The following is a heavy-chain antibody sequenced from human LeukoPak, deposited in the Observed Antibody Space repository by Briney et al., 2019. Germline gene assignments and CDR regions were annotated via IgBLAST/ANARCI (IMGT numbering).Heavy chain of an antibody. D-gene: IGHD3-10*01. CDR3: AIWTLWFGELLSYMDV. CDR1: GITVSTNY. J-gene: IGHJ6*03. CDR2: IYSGGST. Sequence: GGSLRLSCAASGITVSTNYMSWVRQAPGKGLEWVSVIYSGGSTYYADSVKGRFTISRDNSKNTLYLQMNSLRAEDTAVYYCAIWTLWFGELLSYMDVWGKGTTVTISS. V-gene: IGHV3-66*01.